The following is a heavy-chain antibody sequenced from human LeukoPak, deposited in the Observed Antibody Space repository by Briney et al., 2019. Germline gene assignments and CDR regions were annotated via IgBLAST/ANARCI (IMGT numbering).Heavy chain of an antibody. CDR2: IYTSGST. J-gene: IGHJ5*02. Sequence: SETLSLTCTVSGGSISSYYWSWIRQPAGKGLEWIGRIYTSGSTNYSPSLKSRVTMSVDTSKNQFSLKLSSVTAADTAVYYCARTGPNRCSSTSCPARWFDPWGQGTLVTVSS. CDR3: ARTGPNRCSSTSCPARWFDP. V-gene: IGHV4-4*07. D-gene: IGHD2-2*01. CDR1: GGSISSYY.